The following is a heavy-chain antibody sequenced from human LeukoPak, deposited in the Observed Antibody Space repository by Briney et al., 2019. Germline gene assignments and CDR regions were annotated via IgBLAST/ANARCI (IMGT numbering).Heavy chain of an antibody. D-gene: IGHD3-22*01. J-gene: IGHJ4*02. Sequence: AGGSLRLSCAASGFTFSSYAMHWVRQAPGKGLEWVAVISYDGSNKYYADSVKGRFTISRDNSKNTLYLQMNSLRAEDTAVYYCISPSDSSGPLALFDYWGQGTLVTVSS. V-gene: IGHV3-30-3*01. CDR1: GFTFSSYA. CDR3: ISPSDSSGPLALFDY. CDR2: ISYDGSNK.